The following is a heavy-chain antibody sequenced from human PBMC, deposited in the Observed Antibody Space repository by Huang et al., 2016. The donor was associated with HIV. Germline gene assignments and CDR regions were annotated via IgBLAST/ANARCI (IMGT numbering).Heavy chain of an antibody. D-gene: IGHD3-22*01. CDR3: ARMFKYDSGGYWGNDAFDI. J-gene: IGHJ3*02. CDR1: GGSFSGHY. CDR2: ISDSASP. Sequence: QVQLQQWGAELLKPSETLSLTCAVSGGSFSGHYWTWIRQPPGRGLEWIGEISDSASPNNNPALKSRVTISGDTSQSQFSLKLNSVTAADTAIYYCARMFKYDSGGYWGNDAFDIWGQGTMVTVSS. V-gene: IGHV4-34*02.